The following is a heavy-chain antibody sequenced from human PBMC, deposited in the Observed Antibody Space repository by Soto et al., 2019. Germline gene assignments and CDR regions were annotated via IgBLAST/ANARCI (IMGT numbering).Heavy chain of an antibody. J-gene: IGHJ4*02. D-gene: IGHD6-13*01. Sequence: PGASKKIRCRGSGSPFASYGIRWVRQLPGEGLEWMGAIYPGDSDTRYSPSFQGQVTISADKSISTAYMQWSSLQASDSAIYYCARRAGNAGRFSEYCGQGNLVTVSA. CDR2: IYPGDSDT. V-gene: IGHV5-51*01. CDR3: ARRAGNAGRFSEY. CDR1: GSPFASYG.